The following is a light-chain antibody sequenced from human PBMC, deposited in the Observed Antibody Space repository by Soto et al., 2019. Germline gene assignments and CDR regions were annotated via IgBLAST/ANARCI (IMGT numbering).Light chain of an antibody. CDR1: SSDVGGYNY. CDR2: DVS. CDR3: CSYAGSFTWV. V-gene: IGLV2-11*01. J-gene: IGLJ3*02. Sequence: QSVLTQPRSVSGSPGQSVTISCTGTSSDVGGYNYVSWYQQHPGKAPKLIIYDVSKRPSGVPDRFSGSKSGNMASLTISGLQADDEADYYCCSYAGSFTWVFGGGTKVTVL.